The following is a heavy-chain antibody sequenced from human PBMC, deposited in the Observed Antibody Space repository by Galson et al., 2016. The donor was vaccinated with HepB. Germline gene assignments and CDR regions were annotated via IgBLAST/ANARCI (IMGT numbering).Heavy chain of an antibody. D-gene: IGHD3-22*01. Sequence: PGKGLEWIGYIHDSGSTNYNPSLKSRVTISVDTSKNQFSLRLNSVTAADTAVYYCARASGPLTYYYDSSGYEDYWGQGTLVTVSS. CDR3: ARASGPLTYYYDSSGYEDY. V-gene: IGHV4-59*01. J-gene: IGHJ4*02. CDR2: IHDSGST.